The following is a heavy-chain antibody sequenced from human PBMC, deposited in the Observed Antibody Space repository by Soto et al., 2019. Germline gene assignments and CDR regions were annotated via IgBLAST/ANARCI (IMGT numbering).Heavy chain of an antibody. CDR1: GGSIWSYY. V-gene: IGHV4-59*08. D-gene: IGHD3-10*01. CDR2: IYYSGST. J-gene: IGHJ4*02. CDR3: GRQYYFGSGSYYSRPFDC. Sequence: SETLSLTCTVSGGSIWSYYWSWIRQPPGKGLEWIGIIYYSGSTDYNPSLRSRVTMSVDTSTNQFSLKLSSVTAADTAVYYCGRQYYFGSGSYYSRPFDCWGQGTLVTVSS.